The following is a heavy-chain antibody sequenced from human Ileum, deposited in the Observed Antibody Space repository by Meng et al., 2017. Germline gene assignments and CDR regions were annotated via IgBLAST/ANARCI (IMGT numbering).Heavy chain of an antibody. D-gene: IGHD3-10*01. CDR1: GGTFSSYA. CDR2: IIPIFGTA. Sequence: QGQLVQSGAGVKKPGSSVKVSCRASGGTFSSYAISWVRQAPGQGLEWMGGIIPIFGTANYAQKFQGRVTIPADKSTSTAYMELSSLRSEDTAVYYCAREGMVRGVPRFDYWGQGTLVTVSS. J-gene: IGHJ4*02. CDR3: AREGMVRGVPRFDY. V-gene: IGHV1-69*06.